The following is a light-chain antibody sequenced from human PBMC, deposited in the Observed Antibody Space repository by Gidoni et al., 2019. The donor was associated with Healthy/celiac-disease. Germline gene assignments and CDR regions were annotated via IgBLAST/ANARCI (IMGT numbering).Light chain of an antibody. CDR2: DVS. CDR1: GSDVGGYNY. J-gene: IGLJ2*01. V-gene: IGLV2-14*01. Sequence: QSALTQPASVSGSPGQSITISCTGTGSDVGGYNYVSWYQQHPGKAPKLMLYDVSNRPSGVSNRFSGSKSGNTASLTISGLQAEDEADYYCSSYTSSSTPVVFGGGTKLTVL. CDR3: SSYTSSSTPVV.